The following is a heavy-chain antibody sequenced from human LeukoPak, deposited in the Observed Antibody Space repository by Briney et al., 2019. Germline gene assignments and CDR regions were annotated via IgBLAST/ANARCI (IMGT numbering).Heavy chain of an antibody. V-gene: IGHV4-59*01. CDR3: ARCTRSGGHYYYYYMDV. CDR1: GGSISSYY. CDR2: MYYRGNT. D-gene: IGHD2-2*01. Sequence: SETLSLTCTVSGGSISSYYWSWIRQPPGKGLEWIGYMYYRGNTNYDPSLKSRVTISIDTPNNQFSLKLSSVTAADTAVYYCARCTRSGGHYYYYYMDVWGKGTTVTVSS. J-gene: IGHJ6*03.